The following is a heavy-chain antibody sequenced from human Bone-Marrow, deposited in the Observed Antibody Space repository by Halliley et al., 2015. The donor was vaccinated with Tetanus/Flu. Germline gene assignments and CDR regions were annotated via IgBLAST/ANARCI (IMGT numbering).Heavy chain of an antibody. CDR3: ARESVFCGGDCYDDASDI. Sequence: SLRLSCAASGFTFSSYYMTWVRQAPGKGLEWVANMKQDGSDKYYVDSVKGRFTISRDNAKNSLYLQMNSLRVEDTAIYYCARESVFCGGDCYDDASDIWGQGTMVTVSS. D-gene: IGHD2-21*02. CDR2: MKQDGSDK. J-gene: IGHJ3*02. CDR1: GFTFSSYY. V-gene: IGHV3-7*03.